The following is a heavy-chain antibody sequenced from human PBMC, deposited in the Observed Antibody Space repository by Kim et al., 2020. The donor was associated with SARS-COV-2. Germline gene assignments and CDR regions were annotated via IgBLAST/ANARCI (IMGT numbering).Heavy chain of an antibody. V-gene: IGHV3-30*18. Sequence: GGSLRLSCAASGFTFSSYAMHWVRQAPGKGLEWVAVISYDGSDKYYGDSVKGRFTISRDNSKNTLYLQMNSLRAEDTAVYFCAKDGTYYYGSATYSFFDYWGQGTLVTVSS. CDR1: GFTFSSYA. J-gene: IGHJ4*02. CDR3: AKDGTYYYGSATYSFFDY. CDR2: ISYDGSDK. D-gene: IGHD3-10*01.